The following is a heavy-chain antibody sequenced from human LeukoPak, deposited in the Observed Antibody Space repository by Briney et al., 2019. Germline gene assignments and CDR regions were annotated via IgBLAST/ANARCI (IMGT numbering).Heavy chain of an antibody. J-gene: IGHJ4*02. CDR2: ISSSSSYI. CDR1: GFTFSSYS. D-gene: IGHD6-19*01. V-gene: IGHV3-21*05. Sequence: GGSLRLSCAASGFTFSSYSMNWVRQAPGKGLEWVSYISSSSSYIYYADSVKGRFTISRDNAKNSLSLQMNSLRAEDTAVYYCARGDHSSGWPSDYWGQGTLVTVSS. CDR3: ARGDHSSGWPSDY.